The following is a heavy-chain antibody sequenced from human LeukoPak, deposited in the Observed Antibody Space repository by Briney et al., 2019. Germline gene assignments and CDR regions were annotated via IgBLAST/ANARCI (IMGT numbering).Heavy chain of an antibody. CDR1: GGTFTSYA. V-gene: IGHV1-18*01. J-gene: IGHJ4*02. Sequence: GASVKVSCKASGGTFTSYAISWVRQAPGQGLEWMGWISAYSGYTNYAQKFQGRVTMTTDTSTSTASMELRSLRSDDTAVYYCARDDYDSSGYYYFDYWGQGTLVTVSS. D-gene: IGHD3-22*01. CDR2: ISAYSGYT. CDR3: ARDDYDSSGYYYFDY.